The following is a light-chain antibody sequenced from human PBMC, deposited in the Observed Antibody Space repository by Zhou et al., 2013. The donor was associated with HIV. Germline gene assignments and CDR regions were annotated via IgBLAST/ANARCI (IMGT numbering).Light chain of an antibody. J-gene: IGKJ1*01. CDR3: QQHGNSPWT. Sequence: EIVMTQSPATLSVSPGERATLSCRASQSVGSNLAWYQQKPGQAPRLLIYGASTRATGIAARFSGSGSGTDFTLTISRLEPEDFAVYYCQQHGNSPWTFGQGTKVEIK. CDR2: GAS. CDR1: QSVGSN. V-gene: IGKV3-15*01.